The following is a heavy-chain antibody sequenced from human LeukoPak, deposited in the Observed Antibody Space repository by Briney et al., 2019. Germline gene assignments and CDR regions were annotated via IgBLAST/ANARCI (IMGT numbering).Heavy chain of an antibody. D-gene: IGHD6-6*01. CDR3: ATAWFEQLVVAGAFEI. J-gene: IGHJ3*02. V-gene: IGHV1-69*05. CDR2: IVPVLGTA. CDR1: GGTFSNYA. Sequence: SVKVSCKASGGTFSNYAINWVRQASGQGLDWLGGIVPVLGTANYAQKFQGRVTITTDESTSTVYMELSSLRSEDTAVYYCATAWFEQLVVAGAFEIWGQGTMVTVSS.